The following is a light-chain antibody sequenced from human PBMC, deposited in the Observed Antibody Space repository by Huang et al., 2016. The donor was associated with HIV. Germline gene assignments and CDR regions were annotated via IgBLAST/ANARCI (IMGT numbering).Light chain of an antibody. J-gene: IGKJ2*01. CDR1: QNISKY. CDR2: GTS. CDR3: QQSYGIPRT. V-gene: IGKV1-39*01. Sequence: DIQMTQSPSSLSASVGDTVIITCRASQNISKYLNWYQQVPGRAPKLLIYGTSNLQRGVSLMRFRCRASGTDFTLTITSLQPEDAATYFCQQSYGIPRTFGLGT.